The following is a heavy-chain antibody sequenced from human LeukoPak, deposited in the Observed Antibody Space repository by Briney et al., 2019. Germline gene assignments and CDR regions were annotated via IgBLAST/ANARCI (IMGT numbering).Heavy chain of an antibody. CDR2: IYNNGRT. D-gene: IGHD6-13*01. Sequence: PSQTMSLTCTVSGGSISSGDYYWSWIRQPPGKGLEWIGYIYNNGRTYYNPSLKSRVTISVDTSKNLFSLKVSSVTAADAAVYYCARGRSSSWSSFDYWGQGTLVTVSS. V-gene: IGHV4-30-4*01. CDR1: GGSISSGDYY. J-gene: IGHJ4*02. CDR3: ARGRSSSWSSFDY.